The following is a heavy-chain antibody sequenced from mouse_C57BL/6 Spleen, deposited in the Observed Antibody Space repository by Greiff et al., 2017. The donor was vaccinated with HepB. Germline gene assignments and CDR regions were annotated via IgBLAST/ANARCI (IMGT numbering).Heavy chain of an antibody. Sequence: EVKLMESGGGLVQPGGSLSLSCAASGFTFTDYYMSWVRQPPGKALEWLGFIRNKANGYTTEYSASVKGRFTISRDNSQSILYLQMNALRAEDSATYYCASLITTVVPSYAMDYWGQGTSVTVSS. CDR3: ASLITTVVPSYAMDY. V-gene: IGHV7-3*01. J-gene: IGHJ4*01. CDR2: IRNKANGYTT. D-gene: IGHD1-1*01. CDR1: GFTFTDYY.